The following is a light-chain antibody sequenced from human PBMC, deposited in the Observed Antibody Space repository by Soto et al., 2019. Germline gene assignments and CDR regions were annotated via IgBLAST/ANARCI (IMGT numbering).Light chain of an antibody. J-gene: IGKJ4*01. V-gene: IGKV1-6*01. CDR2: GAS. CDR1: QDIRKD. Sequence: AIQMTQSPSSLSASVGDRVTITCRASQDIRKDLAWYQQKPGKAPQILIYGASTLQTGVASRFSGSGSATDFTLTISSLQPEDSAAYYCQQVNSYPLTFGGGTKVDIK. CDR3: QQVNSYPLT.